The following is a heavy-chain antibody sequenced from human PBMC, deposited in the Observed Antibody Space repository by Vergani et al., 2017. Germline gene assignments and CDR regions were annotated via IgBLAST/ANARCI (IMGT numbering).Heavy chain of an antibody. V-gene: IGHV1-2*06. D-gene: IGHD3-22*01. Sequence: QVQLVQSGAEVKKPGASVKVSCKASGYTFTGYYMHWVRQAPGQGLEWMGRINPNSGGTNYAQKFQGRVTMTRDTSISTAYMELSRLRSDDTAVYYCARGGYYYDSSGYRTAEYFQHWGQGTLVTVSS. CDR1: GYTFTGYY. CDR3: ARGGYYYDSSGYRTAEYFQH. CDR2: INPNSGGT. J-gene: IGHJ1*01.